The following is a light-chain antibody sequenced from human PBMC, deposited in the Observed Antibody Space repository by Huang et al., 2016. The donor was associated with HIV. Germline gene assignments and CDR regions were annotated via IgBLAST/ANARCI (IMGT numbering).Light chain of an antibody. J-gene: IGKJ3*01. CDR2: WAA. Sequence: DIVMTQSPDSLAVSLGERATINCKSSQTILHDSDSRNYLAWYQQKPGKPPKLLIHWAAIRKSGVPDRFIGSGSGTDCTLTISSLQAEDVAVYYCQQYYSSPFTFGPKTNVDI. CDR1: QTILHDSDSRNY. CDR3: QQYYSSPFT. V-gene: IGKV4-1*01.